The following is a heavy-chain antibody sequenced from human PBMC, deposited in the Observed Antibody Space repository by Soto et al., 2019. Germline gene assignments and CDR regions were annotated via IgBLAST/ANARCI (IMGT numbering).Heavy chain of an antibody. CDR1: RFTFSNYA. J-gene: IGHJ4*02. CDR2: ISGNGGST. Sequence: GGSLRLSCAASRFTFSNYAMIWVRQAPGKGLEWVSSISGNGGSTYYADSVKGRFTISRDNSKNTLYLQMNSLRAEDTAVYYCAKNSENFGDSKYDYWGQGTLVTVSS. D-gene: IGHD4-17*01. CDR3: AKNSENFGDSKYDY. V-gene: IGHV3-23*01.